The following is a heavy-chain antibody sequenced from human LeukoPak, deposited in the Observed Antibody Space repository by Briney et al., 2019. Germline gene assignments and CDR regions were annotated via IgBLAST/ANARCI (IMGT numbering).Heavy chain of an antibody. CDR3: ATKTLCSGGSCYEAGGREYNWFDP. D-gene: IGHD2-15*01. J-gene: IGHJ5*02. CDR1: GGSISSGGYY. Sequence: SETLSLTCTVSGGSISSGGYYWSWIRQHPGKGLEWIGCIYYSGSTYYNPSLKSRVTISVDTSKNQFSLKLSSVTAADTAVYYCATKTLCSGGSCYEAGGREYNWFDPWGQGTLVTISS. V-gene: IGHV4-31*03. CDR2: IYYSGST.